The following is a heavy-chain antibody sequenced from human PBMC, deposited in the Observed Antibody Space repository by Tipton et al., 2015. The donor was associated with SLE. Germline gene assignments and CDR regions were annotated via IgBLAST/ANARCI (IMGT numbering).Heavy chain of an antibody. D-gene: IGHD6-19*01. J-gene: IGHJ3*02. CDR3: ARKRADVAVAGPGGAFDI. Sequence: QLVQSGAEVKKPGSSVKVSCKASGGTFSSYAISWVRQAPGQGLEWMGGIIPIFGTSNYAQNFQGRVTITADKSTSTAYMELSSLRSEDTAVYYCARKRADVAVAGPGGAFDIWGQGTMVTVSS. CDR2: IIPIFGTS. CDR1: GGTFSSYA. V-gene: IGHV1-69*06.